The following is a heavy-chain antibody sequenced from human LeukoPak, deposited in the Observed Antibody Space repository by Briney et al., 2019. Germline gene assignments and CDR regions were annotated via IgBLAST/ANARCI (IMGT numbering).Heavy chain of an antibody. J-gene: IGHJ6*03. Sequence: PGGSLRLSCAASGFTLSSHTMNWVRQAPGRGLEWVSAISTNDIQYADSVKGRFTISRDNAKNSLYLQMDSLRAEDTAVYYCASLPTAASYMDVWGKGTTVTVSS. CDR1: GFTLSSHT. V-gene: IGHV3-21*01. CDR3: ASLPTAASYMDV. D-gene: IGHD6-25*01. CDR2: ISTNDI.